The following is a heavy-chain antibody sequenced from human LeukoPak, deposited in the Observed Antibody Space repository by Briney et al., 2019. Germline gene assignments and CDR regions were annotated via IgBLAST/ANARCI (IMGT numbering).Heavy chain of an antibody. D-gene: IGHD1-26*01. Sequence: PGGSLRLSCAASGLTFTYFAMSWVRQAPGKGLEWVSGISGSGGSTYYADSVKGRFTISRDNSNNRLYLQMNSLTAEDTAVYYCAKDKGSGTYPPYWGQGTLVTVSS. CDR3: AKDKGSGTYPPY. V-gene: IGHV3-23*01. CDR2: ISGSGGST. J-gene: IGHJ4*02. CDR1: GLTFTYFA.